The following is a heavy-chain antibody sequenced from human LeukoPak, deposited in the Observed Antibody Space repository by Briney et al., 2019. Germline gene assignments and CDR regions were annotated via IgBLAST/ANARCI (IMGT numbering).Heavy chain of an antibody. CDR3: ARDLVIGISGGYYSYMDV. J-gene: IGHJ6*03. V-gene: IGHV1-2*02. CDR2: INSNSGAT. D-gene: IGHD1-14*01. Sequence: ASVKVSCKASGYTFIDHYFHWVRQAPGQGLEWMGWINSNSGATRYAQKFQGRVALTRDTSINTAYMELSSLRSDDTAVYYCARDLVIGISGGYYSYMDVWGKGTMVTVSS. CDR1: GYTFIDHY.